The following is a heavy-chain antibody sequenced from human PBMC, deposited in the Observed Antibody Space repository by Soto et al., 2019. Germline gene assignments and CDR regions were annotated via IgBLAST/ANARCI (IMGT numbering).Heavy chain of an antibody. CDR1: GGSIRSYY. V-gene: IGHV4-59*01. Sequence: PSETLSLTCTVSGGSIRSYYWSWIRQPPGKGLEWIGYIYYSGSTNYNPSLKSRVTISVDTSKNQFSLKLSSVTAADTAVYYCARAEVRSTRIDYWGQGTLVTVSS. CDR3: ARAEVRSTRIDY. J-gene: IGHJ4*02. D-gene: IGHD1-1*01. CDR2: IYYSGST.